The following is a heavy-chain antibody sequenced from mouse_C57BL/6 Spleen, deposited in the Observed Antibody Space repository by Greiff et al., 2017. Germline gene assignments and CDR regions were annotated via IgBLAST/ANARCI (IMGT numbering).Heavy chain of an antibody. D-gene: IGHD4-1*01. Sequence: QVQLQQPGAELVKPGASVKLSCKASGYTFTSYWMHWVKQRPGQGLEWIGMIHPNSGSTNYNEKFKSKATLTVDKSSSTAYMQLSSLTSEESAVYYCARWAGTRGYYFDYWGQGTTLTVSS. CDR3: ARWAGTRGYYFDY. CDR1: GYTFTSYW. V-gene: IGHV1-64*01. CDR2: IHPNSGST. J-gene: IGHJ2*01.